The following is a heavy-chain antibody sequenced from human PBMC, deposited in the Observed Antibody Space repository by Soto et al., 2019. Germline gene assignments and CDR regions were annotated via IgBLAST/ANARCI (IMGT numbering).Heavy chain of an antibody. CDR2: ISGTGFST. J-gene: IGHJ4*02. CDR1: GFTFGSYA. CDR3: ATDLQVWFHAHYTYFHS. D-gene: IGHD5-18*01. Sequence: EAQLLASGGALVQPGGSLRLSCAASGFTFGSYAMSWVRQAPGKGLEWVSAISGTGFSTYYADSVKGRFTISRDNSRRTLYVQMLSLAADDTAVYYCATDLQVWFHAHYTYFHSWCQGSLVTVTS. V-gene: IGHV3-23*01.